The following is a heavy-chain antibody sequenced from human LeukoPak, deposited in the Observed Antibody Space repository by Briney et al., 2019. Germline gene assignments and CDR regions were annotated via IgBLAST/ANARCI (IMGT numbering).Heavy chain of an antibody. CDR1: GFTLSSYA. Sequence: HTGGSLRLSCVASGFTLSSYAMNWVRQAPGKGLEWVSYISSSGSTIYYADSVEGRFTMSRDNAKNSLYLQMNSLRAEDTAVYYCARDRGSSMVRGVLDYWGQGTLVTVSS. CDR3: ARDRGSSMVRGVLDY. J-gene: IGHJ4*02. D-gene: IGHD3-10*01. CDR2: ISSSGSTI. V-gene: IGHV3-48*03.